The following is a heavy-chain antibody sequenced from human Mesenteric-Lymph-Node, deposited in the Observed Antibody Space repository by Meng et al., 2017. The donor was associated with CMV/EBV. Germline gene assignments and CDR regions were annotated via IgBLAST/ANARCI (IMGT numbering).Heavy chain of an antibody. CDR3: ARISRSSGWIFDY. V-gene: IGHV1-2*02. D-gene: IGHD6-19*01. J-gene: IGHJ4*02. CDR1: GYPFNRFN. Sequence: ASVKVSCKASGYPFNRFNIHWVRQAPGQGLEWMGWINPNSGGTNYAQKFQGRVTMTRDTSISTAYMELSRLRSDDTAVYYCARISRSSGWIFDYWGQGTLVTVSS. CDR2: INPNSGGT.